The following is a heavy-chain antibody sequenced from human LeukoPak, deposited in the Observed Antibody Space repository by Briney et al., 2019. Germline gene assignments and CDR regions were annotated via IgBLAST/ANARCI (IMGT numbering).Heavy chain of an antibody. CDR1: GFTFSSYG. V-gene: IGHV3-48*01. Sequence: GGSLRLSCAASGFTFSSYGMTWVRQAPGKGLEWVSYISSSSSTIYYADSVKGRFTISRDNAKNSLYLQMNSLRAEDTAVYFCGRDTDFDYWGQGTLVTVSS. CDR3: GRDTDFDY. CDR2: ISSSSSTI. J-gene: IGHJ4*02.